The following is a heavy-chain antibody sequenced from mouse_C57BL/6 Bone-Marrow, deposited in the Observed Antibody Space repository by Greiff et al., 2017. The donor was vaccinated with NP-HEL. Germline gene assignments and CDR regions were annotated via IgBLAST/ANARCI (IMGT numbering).Heavy chain of an antibody. D-gene: IGHD1-2*01. V-gene: IGHV1-64*01. CDR1: GYSFTSYW. J-gene: IGHJ2*01. CDR3: ARGYYGPY. CDR2: IHPNCGST. Sequence: LQQPGAELVKPGASVKLSCKASGYSFTSYWMYWVKQRPGQGLEWIGMIHPNCGSTHYNEKFKSKATLTVDKSSSTAYMQLSSLTSEDSAVYYCARGYYGPYWGQGTTLTVSS.